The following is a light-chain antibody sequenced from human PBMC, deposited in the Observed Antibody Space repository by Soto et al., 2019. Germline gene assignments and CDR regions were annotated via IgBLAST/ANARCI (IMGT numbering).Light chain of an antibody. CDR3: QQYGSSPLT. V-gene: IGKV3-20*01. CDR2: GAS. CDR1: QSVSSSY. J-gene: IGKJ4*01. Sequence: EIVLTQSPGTLSLSPGERATLSCRASQSVSSSYLAWYQQRPGQAPRLLIYGASIRATDIPDRFSGSGSGTDFTLTIARLEPEDFAVYYCQQYGSSPLTFGGGTKVDIK.